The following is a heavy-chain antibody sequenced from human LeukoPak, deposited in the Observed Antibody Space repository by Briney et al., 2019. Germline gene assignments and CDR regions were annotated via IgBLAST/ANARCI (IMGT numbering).Heavy chain of an antibody. CDR2: MSSGGSF. CDR3: ARLALKSGDDAFDI. J-gene: IGHJ3*02. V-gene: IGHV4-39*02. Sequence: SETLSLTCIVSGVSIRSGDYYWGWIRQPPGKGLEWIGCMSSGGSFFYNPSLKNRVTILVDTSKNHFSLKLSSVTAADTAVYYCARLALKSGDDAFDIWGQGTMVTVPS. CDR1: GVSIRSGDYY. D-gene: IGHD3-10*01.